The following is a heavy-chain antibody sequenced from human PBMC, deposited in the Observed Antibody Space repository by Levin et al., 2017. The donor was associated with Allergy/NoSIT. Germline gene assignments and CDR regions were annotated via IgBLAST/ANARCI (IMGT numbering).Heavy chain of an antibody. CDR2: IYSSGSA. CDR3: ARAEVGSEH. Sequence: LRLSCKVSGGSISSGSYYWSWIRQPAAKVLEWIGRIYSSGSANYNPSLKSRVTISVDTSKNQFSLKLSSVTAADTAVYYCARAEVGSEHWGQGSLVTVSS. D-gene: IGHD1-14*01. J-gene: IGHJ4*02. V-gene: IGHV4-61*02. CDR1: GGSISSGSYY.